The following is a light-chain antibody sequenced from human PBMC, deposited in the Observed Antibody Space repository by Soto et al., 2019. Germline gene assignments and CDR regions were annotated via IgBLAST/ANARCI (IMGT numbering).Light chain of an antibody. CDR1: QSVSSNY. J-gene: IGKJ5*01. CDR2: GAS. V-gene: IGKV3-20*01. CDR3: QLFCSSPIT. Sequence: EIVLTQSPGMLSLSPGERATLSCRASQSVSSNYLVWYQQKPGQAPRLLIYGASTRATGTPDRFSGSGSGTDLRLAISQLEPEDFAVYYCQLFCSSPITFGQGTRLEIK.